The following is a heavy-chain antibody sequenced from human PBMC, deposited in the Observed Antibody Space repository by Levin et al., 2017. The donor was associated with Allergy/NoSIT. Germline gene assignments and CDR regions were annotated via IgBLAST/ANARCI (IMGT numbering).Heavy chain of an antibody. D-gene: IGHD6-13*01. CDR1: GFTFSNYW. CDR2: IKQDGSEK. V-gene: IGHV3-7*01. J-gene: IGHJ5*02. CDR3: ARVIGADEGIDP. Sequence: PGGSLRLSCAASGFTFSNYWMTWVRQAPGKGLEWVANIKQDGSEKYYADSVKGRFTISRDNAQNSLYLQMNSLRAEDTALYYCARVIGADEGIDPWGQGTLVTVSS.